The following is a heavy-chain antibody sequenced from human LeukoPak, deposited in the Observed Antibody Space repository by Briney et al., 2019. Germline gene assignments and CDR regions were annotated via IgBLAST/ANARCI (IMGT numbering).Heavy chain of an antibody. V-gene: IGHV3-49*04. Sequence: GGSLRLSCTTSGFTFDDHTMSWVRQAPGKGLEWVGFIRSTAYGGTTEYAAPVRGRFSISRDDSKDIAYLQMSSLKTEDTAVYFCTRVGAGDFQYYRYYMDVWGKGTTVTVSS. D-gene: IGHD4-17*01. CDR3: TRVGAGDFQYYRYYMDV. CDR2: IRSTAYGGTT. J-gene: IGHJ6*03. CDR1: GFTFDDHT.